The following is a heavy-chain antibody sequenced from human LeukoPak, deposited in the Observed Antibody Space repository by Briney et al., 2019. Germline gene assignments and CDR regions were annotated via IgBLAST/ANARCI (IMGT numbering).Heavy chain of an antibody. CDR3: ATGDYGDYVGAFDY. V-gene: IGHV1-24*01. J-gene: IGHJ4*02. CDR1: GYTLTELS. D-gene: IGHD4-17*01. CDR2: FDPEDGET. Sequence: ASVKVSCKVSGYTLTELSMHWVRQAPGKGLEWMGGFDPEDGETIYAQKFQGRVTMTEDTSTDTAYMELSSLRSEDTGVYYCATGDYGDYVGAFDYWGEGTLVTVSS.